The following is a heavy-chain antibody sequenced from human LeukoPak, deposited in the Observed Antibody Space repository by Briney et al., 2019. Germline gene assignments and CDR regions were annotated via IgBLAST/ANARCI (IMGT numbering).Heavy chain of an antibody. CDR1: GFTSSSDW. CDR3: AKEGTPIASSYFDY. CDR2: IKQDGSGK. J-gene: IGHJ4*02. D-gene: IGHD6-13*01. V-gene: IGHV3-7*01. Sequence: PGASLSLCCAASGFTSSSDWMSWGRQAPAKGLEWLANIKQDGSGKYYVESVKGRFTISRDKSDNKLYLQMNSLSAEDTAMYYCAKEGTPIASSYFDYWGQRTLITASS.